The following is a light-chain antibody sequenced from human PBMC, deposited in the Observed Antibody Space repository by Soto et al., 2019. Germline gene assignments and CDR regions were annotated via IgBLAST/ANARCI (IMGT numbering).Light chain of an antibody. Sequence: EIVLTQSPGTLSLSPGERATLSCRASQSVSSSYLAWYQQKPGQAPRLFIYGASSRATGIPDRFSGSGSGTDFTLTISRLGPEDFAVYYCQQYGGSPLYTFGQGTKLEIK. CDR1: QSVSSSY. J-gene: IGKJ2*01. CDR3: QQYGGSPLYT. V-gene: IGKV3-20*01. CDR2: GAS.